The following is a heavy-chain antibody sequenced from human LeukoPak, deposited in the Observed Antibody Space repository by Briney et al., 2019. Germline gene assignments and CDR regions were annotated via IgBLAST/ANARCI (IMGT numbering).Heavy chain of an antibody. D-gene: IGHD1-1*01. CDR2: ISAYNGST. Sequence: RALVKVSCKASGYTFTSYGISWVRQAPGQGLEWMGWISAYNGSTNYAQKLQGRVTMTTDTSTSTAYMELRSLRSDDTAVYYGARVASSHNVDYWGQGTLVTVSS. CDR1: GYTFTSYG. J-gene: IGHJ4*02. V-gene: IGHV1-18*01. CDR3: ARVASSHNVDY.